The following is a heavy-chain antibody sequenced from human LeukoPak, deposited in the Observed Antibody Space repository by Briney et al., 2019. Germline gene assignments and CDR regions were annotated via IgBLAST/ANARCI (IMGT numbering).Heavy chain of an antibody. V-gene: IGHV4-38-2*02. J-gene: IGHJ4*02. CDR3: ARGLRARVGQSGHRFDH. CDR2: LHHSVTT. CDR1: NYSISSGYF. D-gene: IGHD3-10*01. Sequence: SETLSLTCSVSNYSISSGYFWGCIRQPPGKGLEWLGSLHHSVTTHYNPSLNSRVTISLDTSKNQFSLKLSSVTAADTAVYYCARGLRARVGQSGHRFDHWGQGTLVTVSS.